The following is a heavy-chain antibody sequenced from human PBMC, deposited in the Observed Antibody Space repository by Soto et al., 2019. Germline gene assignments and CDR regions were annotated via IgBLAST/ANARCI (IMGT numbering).Heavy chain of an antibody. D-gene: IGHD6-13*01. CDR3: VREKSVAGAFDS. V-gene: IGHV6-1*01. CDR1: GDSVSSNSVA. J-gene: IGHJ4*02. CDR2: TYYRSKWYN. Sequence: QVQLQQSGPGLVKASQTLSLTCVISGDSVSSNSVAWNWIRQSPSRGLEWLGRTYYRSKWYNEYAVSVKSRITINPDTSKNQFSLQQNSVSPEDTAVYYCVREKSVAGAFDSWGQGTLVTVSS.